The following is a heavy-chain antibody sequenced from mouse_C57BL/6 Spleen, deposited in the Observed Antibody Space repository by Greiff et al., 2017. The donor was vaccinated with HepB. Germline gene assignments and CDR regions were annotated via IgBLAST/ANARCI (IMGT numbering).Heavy chain of an antibody. CDR1: GFSLTSYG. V-gene: IGHV2-2*01. Sequence: VQLQESGPGLVQPSQSLSITCTVSGFSLTSYGVHWVRQSPGKGLEWLGVIWSGGSTDYNAAFISRLSNSKDNSKSQVFFKMNSLQADDTAIYYCARSPFPTIVTPWFAYWGQGTLVTVSA. D-gene: IGHD2-5*01. J-gene: IGHJ3*01. CDR3: ARSPFPTIVTPWFAY. CDR2: IWSGGST.